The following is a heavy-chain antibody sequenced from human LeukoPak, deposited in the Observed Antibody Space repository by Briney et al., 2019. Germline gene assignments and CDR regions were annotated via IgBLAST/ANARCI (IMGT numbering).Heavy chain of an antibody. CDR3: ARLDGYNFPGYLDY. CDR2: ITGSGGTT. Sequence: GGSLRLSCAASRFTFSSYAMSWVRQAPGKGLEWVSPITGSGGTTYYADSVKGRFTISRDNSKNTLYLQMNGLRAEDTAVYYCARLDGYNFPGYLDYWGQGTLVTVSS. V-gene: IGHV3-23*01. CDR1: RFTFSSYA. D-gene: IGHD5-24*01. J-gene: IGHJ4*02.